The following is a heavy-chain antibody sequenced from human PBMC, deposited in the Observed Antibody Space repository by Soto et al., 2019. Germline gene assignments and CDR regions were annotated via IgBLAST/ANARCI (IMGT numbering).Heavy chain of an antibody. V-gene: IGHV4-34*01. Sequence: QVQLQQWGAGLLKPSETLSLTCAVYGGSFSGYYWSWIRQPPGKGLEWIGEINHSGSTNYNPSLKRRVTISVDTSKNQFSLKLSSVTAADTAVYYCARGRGDSSSWYAFDYWGQGTLVTVSS. J-gene: IGHJ4*02. CDR2: INHSGST. D-gene: IGHD6-13*01. CDR1: GGSFSGYY. CDR3: ARGRGDSSSWYAFDY.